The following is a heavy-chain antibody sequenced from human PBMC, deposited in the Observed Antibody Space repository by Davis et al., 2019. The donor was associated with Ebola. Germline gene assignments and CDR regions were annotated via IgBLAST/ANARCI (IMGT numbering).Heavy chain of an antibody. D-gene: IGHD2-21*02. CDR3: VRDPALVVTGGGWFFGL. CDR2: LSSSSRYI. CDR1: GFTFSAYT. V-gene: IGHV3-21*01. J-gene: IGHJ2*01. Sequence: GGSLRLSCAASGFTFSAYTIHWVRQAPGKGLEWVASLSSSSRYISYADSLKGRFTISRDNAMNSLFLQMNSLRAEDTAVYYCVRDPALVVTGGGWFFGLWGRGTLVTVSS.